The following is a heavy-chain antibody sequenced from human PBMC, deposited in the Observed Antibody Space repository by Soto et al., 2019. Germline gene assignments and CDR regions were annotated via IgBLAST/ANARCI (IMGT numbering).Heavy chain of an antibody. Sequence: GGSLRLSCAASGFPFSSYWMSWVRQAPGKGLEWVATIKQDGTETYYLDSVKGRFTISRDNAKTSLYLQMNSLRAEDMAVYYCVIGGGSSRKGWFDPWGQGSLVTVSS. CDR1: GFPFSSYW. D-gene: IGHD2-2*01. CDR3: VIGGGSSRKGWFDP. CDR2: IKQDGTET. J-gene: IGHJ5*02. V-gene: IGHV3-7*05.